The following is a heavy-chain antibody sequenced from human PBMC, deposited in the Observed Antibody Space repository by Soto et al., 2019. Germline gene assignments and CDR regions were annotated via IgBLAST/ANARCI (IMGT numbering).Heavy chain of an antibody. J-gene: IGHJ6*02. D-gene: IGHD6-19*01. CDR3: ARPSYSSGWVNYYYGMDV. CDR2: IIPIFGTA. V-gene: IGHV1-69*13. Sequence: SVKVSCKASGGTFSSYAISWVRQAPGQGLEWMGGIIPIFGTANYAQKFQGRVTITADESTSTAYMELSSLRSEDTAVYYCARPSYSSGWVNYYYGMDVWGQGTTVTVSS. CDR1: GGTFSSYA.